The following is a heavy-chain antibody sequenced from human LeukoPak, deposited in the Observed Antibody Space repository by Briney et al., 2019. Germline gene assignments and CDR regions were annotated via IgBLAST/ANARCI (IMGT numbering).Heavy chain of an antibody. V-gene: IGHV3-74*01. CDR2: INTDGTVT. Sequence: PGGSLRLSCAASGLTFSKYWMLWVRKAPGKGLESVSRINTDGTVTTYADSVKGRFTVSRDNADNTMFLQMNSVRDEDTAVYYCATTQWLAPPPDSWGQGTPFTVSS. D-gene: IGHD6-19*01. CDR1: GLTFSKYW. CDR3: ATTQWLAPPPDS. J-gene: IGHJ4*02.